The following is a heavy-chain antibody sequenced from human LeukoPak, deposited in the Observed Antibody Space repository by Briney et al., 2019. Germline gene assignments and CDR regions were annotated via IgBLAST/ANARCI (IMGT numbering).Heavy chain of an antibody. CDR1: GLTFSSYW. CDR3: ATEWGVYCSGGACSYTGAFDI. D-gene: IGHD2-15*01. J-gene: IGHJ3*02. Sequence: GGSLRLSCAASGLTFSSYWMSWVRQAPGKGLEWVSVIYSGGSTYYADSVKGRFIISRDNSKNTLYLQMNSLRAEDTAVYYCATEWGVYCSGGACSYTGAFDIWGQGTMVTVSS. V-gene: IGHV3-66*01. CDR2: IYSGGST.